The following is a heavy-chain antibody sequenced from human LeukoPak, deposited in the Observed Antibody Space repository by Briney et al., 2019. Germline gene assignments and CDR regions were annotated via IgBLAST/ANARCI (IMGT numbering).Heavy chain of an antibody. CDR1: GFTFSSYA. J-gene: IGHJ4*02. V-gene: IGHV3-30*02. CDR2: IRYDGSNK. CDR3: AKDRGSSGYLRGYYFDY. Sequence: PGGSLRLSCAASGFTFSSYAMSWVRQAPGKGLEWVAFIRYDGSNKYYADSVKGRFTISRDNSKNTLYLQMNSLRAEDTAVYYCAKDRGSSGYLRGYYFDYWGQGTLVTVSS. D-gene: IGHD3-22*01.